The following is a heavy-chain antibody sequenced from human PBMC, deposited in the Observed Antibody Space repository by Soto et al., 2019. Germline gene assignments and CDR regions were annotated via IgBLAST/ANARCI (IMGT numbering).Heavy chain of an antibody. CDR1: GGSFKSGSYS. CDR2: VYHTGRT. D-gene: IGHD3-3*01. Sequence: XGTLSLTCTVSGGSFKSGSYSGSWIRQPPGKGLEWIGYVYHTGRTSYNPSLKSRVSISMDTSKNQFSLNLDSVTAADTAVYFCARDFAYFDSWGQGTLVTVSS. V-gene: IGHV4-61*01. J-gene: IGHJ4*02. CDR3: ARDFAYFDS.